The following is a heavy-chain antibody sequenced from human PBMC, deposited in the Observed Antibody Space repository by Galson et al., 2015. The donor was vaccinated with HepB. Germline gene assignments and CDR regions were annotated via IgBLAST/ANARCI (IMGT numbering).Heavy chain of an antibody. CDR2: INNDGSGT. D-gene: IGHD6-13*01. CDR1: GFTFNWYW. Sequence: SLRLSCAASGFTFNWYWMHWVRQAPGKGLVWVARINNDGSGTTYADAVRGRFTISRDNAKNTLSLEMNSLRADDTAMYYCVRDKPGSWFYSFDFWGQGTMVSVSS. V-gene: IGHV3-74*01. J-gene: IGHJ3*01. CDR3: VRDKPGSWFYSFDF.